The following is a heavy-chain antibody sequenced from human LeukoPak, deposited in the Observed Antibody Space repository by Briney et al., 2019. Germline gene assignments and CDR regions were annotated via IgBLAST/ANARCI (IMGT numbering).Heavy chain of an antibody. V-gene: IGHV4-38-2*02. Sequence: PSETLSLTCTVSGYSISSGYYWGWIRQPPGKGLEWIGSIYHSGSTYYNPSLKSRVTISVDTSKDQFSLKLSSVTAADTAVYYCARGGDTSGYYYFEYFQHWGQGTLVTVSS. J-gene: IGHJ1*01. D-gene: IGHD3-22*01. CDR2: IYHSGST. CDR1: GYSISSGYY. CDR3: ARGGDTSGYYYFEYFQH.